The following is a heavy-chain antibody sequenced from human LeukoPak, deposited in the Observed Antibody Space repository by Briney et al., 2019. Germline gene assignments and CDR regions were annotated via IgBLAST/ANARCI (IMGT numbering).Heavy chain of an antibody. Sequence: PSETLSLTCSVSGGSISSRGYYWGWIRQPPGKGLEWIGSIYHSGSTYYNPSLKSRVTISVDTSKNQFSLKLSSVAAADTAVYYCARHGYSSGSLAWFDPWGQGTQVTVSS. J-gene: IGHJ5*02. V-gene: IGHV4-39*01. CDR2: IYHSGST. CDR1: GGSISSRGYY. D-gene: IGHD6-19*01. CDR3: ARHGYSSGSLAWFDP.